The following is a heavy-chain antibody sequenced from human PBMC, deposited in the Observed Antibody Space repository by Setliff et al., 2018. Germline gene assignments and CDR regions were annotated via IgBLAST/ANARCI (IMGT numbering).Heavy chain of an antibody. CDR3: ARESGIQLWLWNYYYYYYMDV. D-gene: IGHD5-18*01. CDR2: MNPTSGNT. Sequence: ASVKVSCKASGYTFTSYDINWVRQATGQGLEWTGWMNPTSGNTNYAQKLQGRVTMTTTTSTSTAYLELRSRRSDDTAVYYCARESGIQLWLWNYYYYYYMDVWGKGTTVTVS. CDR1: GYTFTSYD. V-gene: IGHV1-8*01. J-gene: IGHJ6*03.